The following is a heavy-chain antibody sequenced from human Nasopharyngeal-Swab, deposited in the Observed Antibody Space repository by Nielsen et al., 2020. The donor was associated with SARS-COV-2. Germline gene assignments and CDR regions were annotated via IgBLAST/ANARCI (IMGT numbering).Heavy chain of an antibody. V-gene: IGHV1-46*01. CDR3: ARGEYAGYSSSWTTFGY. Sequence: ASVKVSCKASGYTFTSYYMHWVRQAPGQGLEWMGIINPSGGSTSYAQKFQGRVTMTRDTSTSTVYMELSSLRSEDTAVYYCARGEYAGYSSSWTTFGYWGQGTLVTVSS. CDR2: INPSGGST. D-gene: IGHD6-13*01. CDR1: GYTFTSYY. J-gene: IGHJ4*02.